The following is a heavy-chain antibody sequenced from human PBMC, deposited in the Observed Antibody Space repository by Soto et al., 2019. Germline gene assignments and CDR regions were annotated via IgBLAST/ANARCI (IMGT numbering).Heavy chain of an antibody. Sequence: GGSLRLSCVASGFTFSGNAMTWVRQAPGKGLHWVSGISAGGTTYYADSAKGRFTISRDNSKNTLYLQMNSLRADDTAVYYCAKDPLTRGWFDPWGQGTLVTVSS. CDR3: AKDPLTRGWFDP. J-gene: IGHJ5*02. CDR2: ISAGGTT. CDR1: GFTFSGNA. V-gene: IGHV3-23*01.